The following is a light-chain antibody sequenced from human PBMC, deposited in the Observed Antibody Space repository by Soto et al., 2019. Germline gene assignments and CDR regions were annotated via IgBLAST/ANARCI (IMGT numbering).Light chain of an antibody. Sequence: DMQITHSPSSHSESVRATLTTPPSDSQSISTYLNWYQQKPGTAPRLLIYRASTVKTGVPPRFSGRGSGRDFTLTISSLRPDDIATYFCQHSYSSPPWTFGPGTKVDI. CDR1: QSISTY. J-gene: IGKJ1*01. CDR3: QHSYSSPPWT. CDR2: RAS. V-gene: IGKV1-39*01.